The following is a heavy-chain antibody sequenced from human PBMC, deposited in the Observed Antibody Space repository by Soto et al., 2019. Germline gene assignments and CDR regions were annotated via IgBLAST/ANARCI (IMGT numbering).Heavy chain of an antibody. V-gene: IGHV4-59*02. Sequence: QVQLQESGPGLVKPSETLSLTCTVSGGSVSGYFWSWIRQPPGKGLDWIGYTYYSGSTSYNPSLKNRVIISADTSKNQFSLKLSSVTAADTAVYYCARVVAYWGGFDSWGQGTLVTVSS. CDR3: ARVVAYWGGFDS. CDR1: GGSVSGYF. CDR2: TYYSGST. D-gene: IGHD2-8*02. J-gene: IGHJ5*01.